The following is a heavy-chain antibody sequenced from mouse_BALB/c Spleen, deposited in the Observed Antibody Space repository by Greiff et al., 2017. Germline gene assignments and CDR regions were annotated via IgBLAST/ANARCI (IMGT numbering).Heavy chain of an antibody. V-gene: IGHV5-4*02. Sequence: EVMLVESGGGLVKPGGSLKLSCAASGFTFSDYYMYWVRQTPEKRLEWVATISDGGSYTYYPDSVKGRFTISRDNAKNNLYLQMSSLKSEDTAMYYCARVSTMITTWGYWGQGTLVTVSA. CDR2: ISDGGSYT. D-gene: IGHD2-4*01. CDR3: ARVSTMITTWGY. CDR1: GFTFSDYY. J-gene: IGHJ3*01.